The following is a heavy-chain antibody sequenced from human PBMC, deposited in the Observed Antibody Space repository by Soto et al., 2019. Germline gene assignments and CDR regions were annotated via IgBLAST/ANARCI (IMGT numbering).Heavy chain of an antibody. V-gene: IGHV1-69*13. D-gene: IGHD3-10*01. J-gene: IGHJ4*01. CDR1: GGTFNKYA. CDR2: VTPPFEAP. CDR3: ARVQGVGWCGELSHCDC. Sequence: RASVKVSCKASGGTFNKYAINWVRQAAGQGLDWMGGVTPPFEAPNYPQNFQGRLTITADESTSTAYMELSNLRSADTAVYYCARVQGVGWCGELSHCDCWGNGTLVAVCS.